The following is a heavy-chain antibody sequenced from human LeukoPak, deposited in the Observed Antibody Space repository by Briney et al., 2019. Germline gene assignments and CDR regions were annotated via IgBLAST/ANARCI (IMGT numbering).Heavy chain of an antibody. Sequence: GGSLRLSCAASGFTFSNAWMNWVRQAPGKGLEWVGRIKSKTDGGTTDYAAPVKGRFTISRDDSKNTLYLQMNSLKTEDTAVYYCTRWDCTTTGCYPFDYWGQGTLVTVSS. V-gene: IGHV3-15*07. D-gene: IGHD2-2*01. J-gene: IGHJ4*02. CDR1: GFTFSNAW. CDR2: IKSKTDGGTT. CDR3: TRWDCTTTGCYPFDY.